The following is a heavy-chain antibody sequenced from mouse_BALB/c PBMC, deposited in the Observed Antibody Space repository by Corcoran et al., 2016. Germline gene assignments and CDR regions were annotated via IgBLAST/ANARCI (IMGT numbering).Heavy chain of an antibody. CDR1: GYTFTNYG. J-gene: IGHJ1*01. CDR3: ARSGGKGIYWYFDV. Sequence: QIQLVQSGPELKKPGETVKISCKASGYTFTNYGMNWVKQAPGKGLKWMGWINTYTGEPTYADDFKGRFAFSLETSASTVYLQINNLKNEDMATYFCARSGGKGIYWYFDVWGAGTTVTVSS. V-gene: IGHV9-1*02. CDR2: INTYTGEP. D-gene: IGHD1-3*01.